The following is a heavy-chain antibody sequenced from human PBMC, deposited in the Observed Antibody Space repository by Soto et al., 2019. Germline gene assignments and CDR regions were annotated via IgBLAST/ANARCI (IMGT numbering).Heavy chain of an antibody. D-gene: IGHD3-3*01. Sequence: GSLRLSCAASGFTFSSHDMNWVRQAPGKGLEWVSAISTSGGSTYYADSVKGRFTISRDNSKNTLYLQMSSLRAEDTAVYYCAKILGSGAYYYYVLDVWGQGTTVTV. CDR3: AKILGSGAYYYYVLDV. CDR2: ISTSGGST. V-gene: IGHV3-23*01. J-gene: IGHJ6*02. CDR1: GFTFSSHD.